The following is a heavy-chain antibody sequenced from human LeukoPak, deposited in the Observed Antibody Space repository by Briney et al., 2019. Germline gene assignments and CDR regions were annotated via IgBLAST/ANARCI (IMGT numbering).Heavy chain of an antibody. CDR1: GVTFSSYS. CDR2: ISSSSSTI. CDR3: ARDLNWAYDYYDSSGPDY. D-gene: IGHD3-22*01. V-gene: IGHV3-48*04. Sequence: PGGALRLSCADSGVTFSSYSMNWVRQAPGKGLEWVSYISSSSSTIYYADSVKGRFTISRDNAKNSLYLQMNSLRAEDTAVYYCARDLNWAYDYYDSSGPDYWGQGTLVTVSS. J-gene: IGHJ4*02.